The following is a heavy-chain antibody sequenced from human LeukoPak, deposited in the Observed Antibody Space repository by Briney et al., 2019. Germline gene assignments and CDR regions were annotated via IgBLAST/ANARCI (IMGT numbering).Heavy chain of an antibody. J-gene: IGHJ3*02. CDR3: AIQKCTSTSCLTQHAFDI. Sequence: SETLSLTCTVSGSISGYYWSWIRQPPGKGLEWIGYIYTSGSTNYNPSLESRVTISVDTSKNQFSLDLSSVTAADTAVYYCAIQKCTSTSCLTQHAFDIWGQGTMVTVSS. CDR1: GSISGYY. CDR2: IYTSGST. D-gene: IGHD2-2*01. V-gene: IGHV4-4*09.